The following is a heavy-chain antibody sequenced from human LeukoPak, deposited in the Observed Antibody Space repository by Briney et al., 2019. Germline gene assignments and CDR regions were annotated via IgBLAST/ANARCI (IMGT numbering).Heavy chain of an antibody. CDR1: NDSISSYY. CDR2: IYYSGTT. CDR3: ARVSYSRSFDY. V-gene: IGHV4-59*01. Sequence: PSETLSLTCIVFNDSISSYYWSWIRQPPGKGLEWIGYIYYSGTTNYNPSLKSRVTISIDTSKEQFSLKLNSVTAADTAVYYCARVSYSRSFDYWGQGTLVTVSS. D-gene: IGHD4-11*01. J-gene: IGHJ4*02.